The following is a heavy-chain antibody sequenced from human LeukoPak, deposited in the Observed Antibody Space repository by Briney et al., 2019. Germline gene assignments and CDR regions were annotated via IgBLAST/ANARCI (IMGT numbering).Heavy chain of an antibody. J-gene: IGHJ6*02. CDR2: ISYDGSNK. D-gene: IGHD1-26*01. Sequence: GGSLRLSCAASGFTFSSHGMHWVRQAPGKGQEWVTVISYDGSNKYYADSVKGRFTISRDNSKNTLYLQMSSLRAEDTAVYYCAKDLGVGATYYYYGMDVWGQGTTVTVSS. CDR3: AKDLGVGATYYYYGMDV. V-gene: IGHV3-30*18. CDR1: GFTFSSHG.